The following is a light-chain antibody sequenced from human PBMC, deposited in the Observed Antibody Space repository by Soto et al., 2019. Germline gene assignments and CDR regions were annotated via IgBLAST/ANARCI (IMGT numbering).Light chain of an antibody. V-gene: IGKV1-5*01. CDR3: HQDFNLPWT. Sequence: DIQMTQSPSTLSASVGDRVTITCRASQSISSWLAWYQQKPGKAPKLLIYDASSLESGVPSRFSGSGSGTEFTLTISSLQPEDFAVYFCHQDFNLPWTFGQGTKVDIK. CDR2: DAS. J-gene: IGKJ1*01. CDR1: QSISSW.